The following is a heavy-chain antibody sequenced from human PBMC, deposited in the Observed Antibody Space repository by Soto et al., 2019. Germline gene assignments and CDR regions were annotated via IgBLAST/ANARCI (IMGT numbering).Heavy chain of an antibody. CDR1: GGTFSSYA. CDR3: ARDHSSIAALTSAHTWFDP. CDR2: IIPIFGTA. Sequence: ASVKVSCKASGGTFSSYAISWVRQAPGQGLEWMGGIIPIFGTANYAQKFQGRVTITADKSTSTAYMELSSLRSEDTAVYYCARDHSSIAALTSAHTWFDPWGRGTLVTVSS. V-gene: IGHV1-69*06. D-gene: IGHD6-6*01. J-gene: IGHJ5*02.